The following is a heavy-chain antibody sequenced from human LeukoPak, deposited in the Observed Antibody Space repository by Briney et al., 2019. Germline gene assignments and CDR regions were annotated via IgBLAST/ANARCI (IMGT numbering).Heavy chain of an antibody. D-gene: IGHD3-9*01. J-gene: IGHJ4*02. CDR3: ASKLFRKYDILIHY. Sequence: SVKVSCKASGGTFSSYAISWVRQAPGQGLEWMGRIIPIFGTANYAQKFQGRVTITTDESTSTAYMELSSLRSADTAVYYGASKLFRKYDILIHYWGQGTLVTVSS. CDR1: GGTFSSYA. V-gene: IGHV1-69*05. CDR2: IIPIFGTA.